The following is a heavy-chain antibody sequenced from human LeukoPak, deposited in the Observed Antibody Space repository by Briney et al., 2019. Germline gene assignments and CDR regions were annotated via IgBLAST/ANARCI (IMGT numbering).Heavy chain of an antibody. J-gene: IGHJ6*02. V-gene: IGHV3-7*01. CDR2: MKQDGSEK. Sequence: PGGSLRLSCAASGFTFSSYWMSWVRQAPGKGLEWVANMKQDGSEKYYVDSVKGRFTISRDNAKNSLYLQMDSLRAEDTAVYYCARGSSGYYYYYYGMDVWGQGTTVTVSS. CDR1: GFTFSSYW. D-gene: IGHD3-22*01. CDR3: ARGSSGYYYYYYGMDV.